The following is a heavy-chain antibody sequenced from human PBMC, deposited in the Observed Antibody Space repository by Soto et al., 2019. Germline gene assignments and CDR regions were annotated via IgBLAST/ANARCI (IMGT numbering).Heavy chain of an antibody. Sequence: SETLSLTCTVSGGSISNYYWGWNRQPPGKGLEWIGYIYYRGSTNYNPSLKSRVTISVDTSKNQFSLRLSSVTAADTAVYYCARQGPGDAFDIWGQGTMVTVSS. V-gene: IGHV4-59*08. CDR2: IYYRGST. CDR1: GGSISNYY. J-gene: IGHJ3*02. CDR3: ARQGPGDAFDI.